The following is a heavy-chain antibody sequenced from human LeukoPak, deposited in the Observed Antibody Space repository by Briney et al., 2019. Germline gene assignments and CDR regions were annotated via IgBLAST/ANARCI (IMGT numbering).Heavy chain of an antibody. CDR3: ASLPSRYCSSTSCYPYYFDY. CDR1: GGSISSYY. D-gene: IGHD2-2*01. V-gene: IGHV4-59*01. CDR2: IYYSGST. J-gene: IGHJ4*02. Sequence: PSETLSLTCTVSGGSISSYYWSWIRQPPGKGLEWIGYIYYSGSTNYNLSLKSRVTISVDTSKNQFSLKLSSVTAADTAVYYCASLPSRYCSSTSCYPYYFDYWGQGTLVTVSS.